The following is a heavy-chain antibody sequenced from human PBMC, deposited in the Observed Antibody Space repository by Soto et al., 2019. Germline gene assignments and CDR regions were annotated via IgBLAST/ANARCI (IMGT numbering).Heavy chain of an antibody. Sequence: SETLSLTCTVSGASINNYYWSWIRQSPGKGLEWIGYIYYSGSTNYNPSLKSRVTISVDTSKNQFSLKLSSVTAADTAVYYCARGRYYDSSAYSPSDYWGQGTLVIVSS. V-gene: IGHV4-59*01. J-gene: IGHJ4*02. CDR1: GASINNYY. CDR2: IYYSGST. CDR3: ARGRYYDSSAYSPSDY. D-gene: IGHD3-22*01.